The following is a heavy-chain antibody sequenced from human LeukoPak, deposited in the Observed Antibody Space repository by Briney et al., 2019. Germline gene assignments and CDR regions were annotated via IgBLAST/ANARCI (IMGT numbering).Heavy chain of an antibody. Sequence: SETLSLTCAVYGGSFSGYYWSWIRQPPGKGLEWIGEINHSGSTNYNPSLKSRVTISVDTSKNQFSLKLSSVTAADTAVYYCARALWGMVRGQIIYYFDYWGQGTLVTVSS. V-gene: IGHV4-34*01. CDR3: ARALWGMVRGQIIYYFDY. CDR2: INHSGST. J-gene: IGHJ4*02. CDR1: GGSFSGYY. D-gene: IGHD3-10*01.